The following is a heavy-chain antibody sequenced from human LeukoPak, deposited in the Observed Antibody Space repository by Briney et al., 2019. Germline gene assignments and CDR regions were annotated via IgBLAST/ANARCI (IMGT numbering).Heavy chain of an antibody. CDR2: MNPNSGNT. CDR1: GYTFTSYD. J-gene: IGHJ3*02. V-gene: IGHV1-8*01. CDR3: AAVKTYYYDTSGYYFPLNAFDI. Sequence: GASVKVSCKASGYTFTSYDINWVRQATGQGLEWMGWMNPNSGNTGYAQKFQGRVTMTRNTSISTAYMELSSLRSEDTAVYYCAAVKTYYYDTSGYYFPLNAFDIWGQGTMVTVSS. D-gene: IGHD3-22*01.